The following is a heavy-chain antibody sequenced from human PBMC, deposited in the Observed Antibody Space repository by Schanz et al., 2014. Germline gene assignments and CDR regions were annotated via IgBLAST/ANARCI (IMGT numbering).Heavy chain of an antibody. D-gene: IGHD3-10*01. V-gene: IGHV3-66*01. CDR1: EFTFSTDA. CDR2: VHPGGST. Sequence: EVQLVASGGGLVQPGGSLRLSCAASEFTFSTDAMSWVRQAPGKGLEWVSFVHPGGSTYYPDSVKGRFTISRDSSKNTLYLQMNSLRAEDTALYYCVRDELLLFGGVLSLDSWGQGALXTVSS. CDR3: VRDELLLFGGVLSLDS. J-gene: IGHJ4*02.